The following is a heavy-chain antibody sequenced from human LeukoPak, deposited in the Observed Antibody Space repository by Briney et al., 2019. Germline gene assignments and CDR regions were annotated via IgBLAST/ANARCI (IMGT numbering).Heavy chain of an antibody. D-gene: IGHD3-10*01. CDR1: GGSFSGYY. CDR2: INHSGST. CDR3: ARTPYGSGSPPRFDY. V-gene: IGHV4-34*01. Sequence: SETLSLTCAVYGGSFSGYYWSWIRQPPGKGLEWIGEINHSGSTNYNPSLEGRVTISVDTSKNQFSLKLSSVTAADTAVYYCARTPYGSGSPPRFDYWGQGTLVTVSS. J-gene: IGHJ4*02.